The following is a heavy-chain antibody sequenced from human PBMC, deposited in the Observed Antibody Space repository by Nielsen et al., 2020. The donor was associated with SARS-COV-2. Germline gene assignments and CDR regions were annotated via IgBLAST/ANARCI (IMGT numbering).Heavy chain of an antibody. D-gene: IGHD1-26*01. CDR2: IYPGDSDT. J-gene: IGHJ6*02. Sequence: VRQMPGKGLEWMGIIYPGDSDTRYSPSFQGQVTISADKSISTAYLQWRSLKASDTAMYYCARQFGSGSYYGRYYYGMDVWGQGTTVTVSS. CDR3: ARQFGSGSYYGRYYYGMDV. V-gene: IGHV5-51*01.